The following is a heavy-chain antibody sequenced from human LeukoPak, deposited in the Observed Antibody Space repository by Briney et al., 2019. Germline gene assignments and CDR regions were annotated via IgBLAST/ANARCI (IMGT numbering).Heavy chain of an antibody. Sequence: GGSLRLSCAASGFTFSNAWMSWVRQAPGKGLELVGRIKSKTDGGTTDYAAPVKGRFTISRDDSKNTLYLQMNSLKTEDTAVYYCTAEMATTESDYWGQGTLVTVSS. CDR1: GFTFSNAW. J-gene: IGHJ4*02. D-gene: IGHD5-12*01. V-gene: IGHV3-15*01. CDR3: TAEMATTESDY. CDR2: IKSKTDGGTT.